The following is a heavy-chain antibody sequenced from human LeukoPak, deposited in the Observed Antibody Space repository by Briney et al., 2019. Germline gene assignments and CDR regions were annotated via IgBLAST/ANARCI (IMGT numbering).Heavy chain of an antibody. CDR2: IHYSGAT. V-gene: IGHV4-59*08. CDR1: GGSISGYY. CDR3: ARHDPVALFQRGMDI. J-gene: IGHJ6*02. D-gene: IGHD2-15*01. Sequence: SETLSLTCTVSGGSISGYYWSCIRQAPGKGLEWIGYIHYSGATLYNSSFNSRVTMSVDTSKNQFSLKLSSVTAADTAVYYCARHDPVALFQRGMDIWGQGTTVTVSS.